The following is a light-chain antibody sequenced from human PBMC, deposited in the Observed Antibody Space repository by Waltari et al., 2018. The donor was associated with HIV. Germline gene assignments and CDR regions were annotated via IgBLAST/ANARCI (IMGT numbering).Light chain of an antibody. CDR2: DVR. J-gene: IGLJ1*01. V-gene: IGLV2-14*03. Sequence: QSALTQPASVSGSPGQSITISCTGTNSDVGRYDYVSWYQQYPGKAPKLIIYDVRNRPAGVSNRFSASKSGNMATLTISGLQPDDESDYYCCSFEETSTKVFGTGTKVTV. CDR3: CSFEETSTKV. CDR1: NSDVGRYDY.